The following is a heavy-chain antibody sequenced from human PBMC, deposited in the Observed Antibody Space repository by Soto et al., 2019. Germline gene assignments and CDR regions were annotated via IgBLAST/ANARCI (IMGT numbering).Heavy chain of an antibody. CDR1: GGSFSGYY. Sequence: SETLSLTCAVYGGSFSGYYWTWIRQPPGKGLEWIGEIDHSGGTNYNPSLKTRVTISLDTSKNQFSLKLSSVTAADTAVYYCARGKVQRYLYKVLPWFDPWGQGTLVT. CDR2: IDHSGGT. V-gene: IGHV4-34*01. J-gene: IGHJ5*02. CDR3: ARGKVQRYLYKVLPWFDP. D-gene: IGHD1-1*01.